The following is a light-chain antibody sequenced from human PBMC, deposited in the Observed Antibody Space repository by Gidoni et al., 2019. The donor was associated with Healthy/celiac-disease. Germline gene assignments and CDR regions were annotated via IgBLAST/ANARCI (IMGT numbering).Light chain of an antibody. CDR1: QSVSSSY. CDR3: QQYGSSPLVT. V-gene: IGKV3-20*01. CDR2: GAS. J-gene: IGKJ3*01. Sequence: EIVLTQSPGTLSLSPGERATLSCRASQSVSSSYLAWYQQKPGQAPRLLIYGASSRATGIPDRFSGSGSGTDFTLTISRLEPEDFAVYYCQQYGSSPLVTFXPXTKVDIK.